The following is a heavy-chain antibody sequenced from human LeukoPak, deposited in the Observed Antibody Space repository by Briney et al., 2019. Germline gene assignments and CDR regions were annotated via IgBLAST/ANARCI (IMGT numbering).Heavy chain of an antibody. D-gene: IGHD5-18*01. V-gene: IGHV4-59*01. CDR3: ASPDTAMVTVFDP. CDR2: IYYSGST. CDR1: GGSISSYY. Sequence: ASETLSLTCTVSGGSISSYYWSWIRQPPGKGLEWVGYIYYSGSTNYNPSLKSRVTISVDTSKNQFSLKLSSVTAADTAVYYCASPDTAMVTVFDPWGQGTLVTVSS. J-gene: IGHJ5*02.